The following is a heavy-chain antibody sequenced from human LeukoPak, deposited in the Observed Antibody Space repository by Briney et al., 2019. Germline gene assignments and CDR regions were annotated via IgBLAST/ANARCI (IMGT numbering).Heavy chain of an antibody. Sequence: SETLSLTCTVSNGSISTYCWTWVRQSAGKGLEYIRRIYTSGKTKYNSSLKSRVTMSVDTSKNQFSLRLSSVTAADTAVYYCARHPRTLSTPYYYFYYMDVWGKGTTVTVSS. J-gene: IGHJ6*03. CDR2: IYTSGKT. D-gene: IGHD2-8*01. CDR3: ARHPRTLSTPYYYFYYMDV. V-gene: IGHV4-4*07. CDR1: NGSISTYC.